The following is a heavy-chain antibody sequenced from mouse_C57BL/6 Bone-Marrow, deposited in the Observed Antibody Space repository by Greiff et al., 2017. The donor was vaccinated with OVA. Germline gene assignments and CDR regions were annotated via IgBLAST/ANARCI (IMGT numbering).Heavy chain of an antibody. D-gene: IGHD1-1*01. CDR3: AGDTDYGRGYFDV. V-gene: IGHV12-3*01. CDR1: GFPITSGYY. J-gene: IGHJ1*03. CDR2: ITHSGET. Sequence: VQRVESGPGLVKPSQSLFLTCSITGFPITSGYYWIWIRQSPGKPLEWMGYITHSGETFYNPSLQSPISITRETSKNQFFLQLNSVTTEDTAMYYCAGDTDYGRGYFDVWGTGTTVTVSS.